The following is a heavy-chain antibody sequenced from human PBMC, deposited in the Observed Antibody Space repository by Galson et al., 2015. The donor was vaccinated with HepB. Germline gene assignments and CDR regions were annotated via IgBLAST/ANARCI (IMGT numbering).Heavy chain of an antibody. D-gene: IGHD3-10*01. Sequence: QSGAEVKKPGESLKISCKSSGYRFTNNWIGWVRQMPEKGLNWVGIPYPGASETRYALPPQGQAPLSIDKSVTTAYLQWSSLKASDTAIYYCARHSGIRGVIPYYYYAGMDVWGQGTTVTVSS. CDR1: GYRFTNNW. CDR3: ARHSGIRGVIPYYYYAGMDV. V-gene: IGHV5-51*01. J-gene: IGHJ6*02. CDR2: PYPGASET.